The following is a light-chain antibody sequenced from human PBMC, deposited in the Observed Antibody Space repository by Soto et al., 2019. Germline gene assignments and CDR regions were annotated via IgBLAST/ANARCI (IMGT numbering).Light chain of an antibody. CDR2: AAS. V-gene: IGKV1-39*01. Sequence: DIQMTQSPSSLSASVGDRVTITCRASESVSIFLNWYQQKPGKAPKLLIFAASTLQSGVPSRFSGSGSGTDFALTISSLQPEDVATYYCQQNNKTPRTFGQGTKV. CDR1: ESVSIF. J-gene: IGKJ1*01. CDR3: QQNNKTPRT.